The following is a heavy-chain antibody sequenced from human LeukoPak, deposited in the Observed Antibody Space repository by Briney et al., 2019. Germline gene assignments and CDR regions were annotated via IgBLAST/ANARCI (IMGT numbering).Heavy chain of an antibody. CDR2: MSYSGIT. V-gene: IGHV4-59*11. CDR1: GGSISSHF. Sequence: PSETLSLTCTVSGGSISSHFWSWIRQPPGKGLEWVGHMSYSGITNYNPSLKGRVTISVDTSKNQFSLKLTSVTAADTAVYYCARVPLPNYDFWSGFTAFDVWGQGTMVTVSS. D-gene: IGHD3-3*01. CDR3: ARVPLPNYDFWSGFTAFDV. J-gene: IGHJ3*01.